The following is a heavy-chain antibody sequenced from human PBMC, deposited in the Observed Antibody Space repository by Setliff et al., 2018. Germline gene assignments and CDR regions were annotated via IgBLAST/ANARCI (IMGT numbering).Heavy chain of an antibody. CDR3: ARGGTYSSGPLDY. CDR2: ISSSGGNI. CDR1: GFTFSSYA. D-gene: IGHD3-22*01. Sequence: PGGSLRLSCAASGFTFSSYAMHWVRQAPGKGLEYVSSISSSGGNIYYANSVKGRLIISRDNSKSTLFLQMGSLRAEDMSVYYCARGGTYSSGPLDYWGQGILVTVSS. V-gene: IGHV3-64*01. J-gene: IGHJ4*02.